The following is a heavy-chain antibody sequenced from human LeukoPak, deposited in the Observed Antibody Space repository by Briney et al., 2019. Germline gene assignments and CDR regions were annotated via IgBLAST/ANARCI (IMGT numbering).Heavy chain of an antibody. Sequence: SETLSLTCTVSGGSISSYYWSWIRQPPGKGLEWIGYIYYSGSTNYNPSLKSRVTISVDTSKNQFSLKLSSVTAADTAVYYCARDRGDCCSGGSCYYDYYYYGMDVWGQGTTVTVSS. CDR3: ARDRGDCCSGGSCYYDYYYYGMDV. J-gene: IGHJ6*02. CDR2: IYYSGST. V-gene: IGHV4-59*01. CDR1: GGSISSYY. D-gene: IGHD2-15*01.